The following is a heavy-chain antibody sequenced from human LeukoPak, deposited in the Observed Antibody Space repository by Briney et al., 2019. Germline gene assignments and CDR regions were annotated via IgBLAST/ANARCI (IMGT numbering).Heavy chain of an antibody. J-gene: IGHJ4*02. CDR1: GGSIWSYY. CDR3: ARSSVWSPFDS. Sequence: SETLSLTCTVSGGSIWSYYWSWIRQPPGKGLEWIGYVYSSGSTNHNPSLKSRATISIDTSKNQFSLRLGSVTAADTAVYFCARSSVWSPFDSWGQGILVTVSS. CDR2: VYSSGST. V-gene: IGHV4-59*01. D-gene: IGHD6-19*01.